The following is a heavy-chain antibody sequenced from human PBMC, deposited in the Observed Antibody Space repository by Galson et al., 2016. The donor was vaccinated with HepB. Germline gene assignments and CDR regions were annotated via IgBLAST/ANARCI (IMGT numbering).Heavy chain of an antibody. V-gene: IGHV3-11*01. J-gene: IGHJ4*02. CDR1: GFTFSDYY. CDR2: ISSSGRII. CDR3: ARDRQWLDFDY. Sequence: SLRLSCAASGFTFSDYYMNWIRQAPGKGLEWVSYISSSGRIIHYADSLKGRFTISRDNAKNSLYLQMDSLRADDTAVYHCARDRQWLDFDYWGQGTLVTVSS. D-gene: IGHD6-19*01.